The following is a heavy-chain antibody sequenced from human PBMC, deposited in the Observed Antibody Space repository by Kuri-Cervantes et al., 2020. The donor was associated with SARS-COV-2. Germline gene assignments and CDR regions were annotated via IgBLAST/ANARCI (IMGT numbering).Heavy chain of an antibody. V-gene: IGHV3-11*04. D-gene: IGHD6-6*01. J-gene: IGHJ3*02. CDR3: AIGDSSSPHDAFDI. CDR1: GFTFSDYY. CDR2: ISSSGSTI. Sequence: GESLKISCAASGFTFSDYYMSWIRQALGKGLEWVSYISSSGSTIYYADSVKGRLTISRDNAKNSLYLQMNSLRAEDTAVYYCAIGDSSSPHDAFDIWGQGTMVTVSS.